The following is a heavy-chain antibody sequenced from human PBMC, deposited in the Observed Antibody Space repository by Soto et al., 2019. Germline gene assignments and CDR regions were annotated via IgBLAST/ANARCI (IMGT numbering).Heavy chain of an antibody. Sequence: QVQLVQSGAEVKKPGASVKVSCKASGYTFTSYGISWVRQAPGQGLEWMGWISAYNGNTNYAQKLQGRVTMTTDTSTSTAYMERRSLRSDDTAVYYCAREGYCSRTSGYMEGRYDYYYYGMDVWGQGTTVTVSS. CDR2: ISAYNGNT. CDR3: AREGYCSRTSGYMEGRYDYYYYGMDV. D-gene: IGHD2-2*02. J-gene: IGHJ6*02. V-gene: IGHV1-18*04. CDR1: GYTFTSYG.